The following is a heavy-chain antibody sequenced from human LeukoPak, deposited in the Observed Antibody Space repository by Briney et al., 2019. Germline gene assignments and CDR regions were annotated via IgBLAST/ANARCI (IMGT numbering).Heavy chain of an antibody. Sequence: GSLRLSCAASGFTFSDSWMSWVRQAPGKGLEWVANMNQDGSEKDHVDSVKGRFTISRDNARKSLYLQMGSLRAEDTAVYYCATYTHWVAGDVWGQGTTVTVSS. D-gene: IGHD3-16*01. CDR2: MNQDGSEK. CDR3: ATYTHWVAGDV. CDR1: GFTFSDSW. J-gene: IGHJ6*02. V-gene: IGHV3-7*01.